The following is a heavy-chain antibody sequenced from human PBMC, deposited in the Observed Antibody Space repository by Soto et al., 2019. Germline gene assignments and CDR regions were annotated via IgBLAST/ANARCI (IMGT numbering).Heavy chain of an antibody. CDR1: GFTFDDYA. CDR3: AKVHRDLAYCGGDCYYDAFDI. V-gene: IGHV3-9*01. J-gene: IGHJ3*02. CDR2: ISWNSGSI. Sequence: GGSLRLSCAASGFTFDDYAMHWVRQAPGKGLEWVSGISWNSGSIGYADSVKGRFTISRDNAKNSLYLQMNSLRAEDTALYYCAKVHRDLAYCGGDCYYDAFDIWGQGTMVTVSS. D-gene: IGHD2-21*02.